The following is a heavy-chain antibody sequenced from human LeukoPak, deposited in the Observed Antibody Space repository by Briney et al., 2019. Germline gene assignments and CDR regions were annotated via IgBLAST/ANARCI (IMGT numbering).Heavy chain of an antibody. V-gene: IGHV1-2*02. CDR1: GYTFSDYY. CDR2: TNPNSGGT. Sequence: GASVKVSCKASGYTFSDYYIHWVRQAPGQGLEWMGWTNPNSGGTKYAQKFQVRVTMTRDSSISTAYMELSSLRSDDTAVYYCERDRLGGYSYGSPFQHWGQGTLVTVSS. D-gene: IGHD5-12*01. CDR3: ERDRLGGYSYGSPFQH. J-gene: IGHJ1*01.